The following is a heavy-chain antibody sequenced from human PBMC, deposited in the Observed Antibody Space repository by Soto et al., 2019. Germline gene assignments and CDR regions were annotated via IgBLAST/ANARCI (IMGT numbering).Heavy chain of an antibody. Sequence: SETLSLTCSVSGVSITSYYWSWIRQSAGGGLEWMGRINTDGLSTYSPSFKSRLTMSLDTSKNQVSLRLISVTAADTAVYFCARGPGYIDGWRTFDFWGRGILVTVSS. D-gene: IGHD6-19*01. J-gene: IGHJ4*02. CDR2: INTDGLS. CDR3: ARGPGYIDGWRTFDF. CDR1: GVSITSYY. V-gene: IGHV4-4*07.